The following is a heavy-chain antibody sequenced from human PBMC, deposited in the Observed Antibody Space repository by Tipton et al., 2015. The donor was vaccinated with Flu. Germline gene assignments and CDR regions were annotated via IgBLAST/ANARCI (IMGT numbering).Heavy chain of an antibody. J-gene: IGHJ4*02. CDR3: ARHTGDSVRGIVDY. D-gene: IGHD3-10*02. CDR1: GYSISSDYY. V-gene: IGHV4-38-2*02. CDR2: ICHSGST. Sequence: TLSLTCTVSGYSISSDYYWGWIRQPPGKGLEWIGTICHSGSTYYNPSLKSRVTISVDTSWNQFSLKLSSVTAADTAVYYCARHTGDSVRGIVDYWGQGTLVTVSS.